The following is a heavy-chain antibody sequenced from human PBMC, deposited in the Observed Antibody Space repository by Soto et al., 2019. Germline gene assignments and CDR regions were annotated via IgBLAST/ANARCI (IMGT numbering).Heavy chain of an antibody. CDR1: GFTFSSYS. J-gene: IGHJ4*02. CDR3: ARQGRAVSSYYFDY. Sequence: PGGSLRLSCAASGFTFSSYSMNWVRQAPGKGLEWVSSISSSSSYIYYADSVKGRFTISRDNAKNSLYLQMNSLRAEDMAVYYCARQGRAVSSYYFDYWGQGTLVTVSS. V-gene: IGHV3-21*01. D-gene: IGHD3-10*01. CDR2: ISSSSSYI.